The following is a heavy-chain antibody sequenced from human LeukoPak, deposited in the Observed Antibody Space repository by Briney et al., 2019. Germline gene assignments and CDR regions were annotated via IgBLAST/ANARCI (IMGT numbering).Heavy chain of an antibody. CDR1: GGSFSGYY. V-gene: IGHV4-34*09. CDR2: IYYSGST. Sequence: PSETLSLTCAVYGGSFSGYYWSWIRQPPGKGLEWIGYIYYSGSTYYNPSLKSRVTISVDTSKNQFSLKLSSVTAADTAVYYCAREAGYSSSWYKIWGQGTLVTVSS. J-gene: IGHJ4*02. CDR3: AREAGYSSSWYKI. D-gene: IGHD6-13*01.